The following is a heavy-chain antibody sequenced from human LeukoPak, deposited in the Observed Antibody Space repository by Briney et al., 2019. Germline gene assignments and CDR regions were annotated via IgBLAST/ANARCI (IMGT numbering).Heavy chain of an antibody. CDR2: ISSDGNSI. CDR1: GFTFSDYY. D-gene: IGHD1-1*01. V-gene: IGHV3-11*04. Sequence: PGGSLRLSCAASGFTFSDYYMNWIRQSPGKGLEWVSYISSDGNSIYYADSVKGRFTISRDNAKNSLYLQMNSLRAEDTAVYYCARPGGFDWNDEDYFDYWGQGTLVTVSS. J-gene: IGHJ4*02. CDR3: ARPGGFDWNDEDYFDY.